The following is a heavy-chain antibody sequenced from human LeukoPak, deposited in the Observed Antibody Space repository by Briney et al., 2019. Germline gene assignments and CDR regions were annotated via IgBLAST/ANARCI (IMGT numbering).Heavy chain of an antibody. J-gene: IGHJ4*02. V-gene: IGHV3-53*01. D-gene: IGHD5-24*01. Sequence: PGGSLRLSCAASGFTVSSNYMSRVRQAPGKGLEWVSVIYSGGSTYYADSVKGRFTISRDNSKNTLYLQMNSLRAEDTAVYYCARVDGWRRIDYWGQGTLVTVSS. CDR3: ARVDGWRRIDY. CDR2: IYSGGST. CDR1: GFTVSSNY.